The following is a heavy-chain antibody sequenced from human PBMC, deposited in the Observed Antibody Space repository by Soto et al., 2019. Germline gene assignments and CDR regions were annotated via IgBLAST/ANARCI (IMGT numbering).Heavy chain of an antibody. V-gene: IGHV4-34*01. D-gene: IGHD2-15*01. J-gene: IGHJ4*02. CDR2: INHSGST. Sequence: SETLSLTCAVYGGSFSGYYWSWIRQPPGKGLEWIGEINHSGSTNYNPSLKSRVTISVDTSKNQFSLKLSSVTAADTAVYYCGKAGPRYCSGSSGYSGRDYWGQETLVNVSS. CDR3: GKAGPRYCSGSSGYSGRDY. CDR1: GGSFSGYY.